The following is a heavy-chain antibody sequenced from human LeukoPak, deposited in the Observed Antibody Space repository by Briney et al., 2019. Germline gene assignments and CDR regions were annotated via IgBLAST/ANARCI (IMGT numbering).Heavy chain of an antibody. D-gene: IGHD5-18*01. Sequence: ASVKVSCKVSGYTLTELSMHWVRQAPGKGLEWMGGFDPEDGETIYAQKFQGRVTMTEDTSTDTAYMELSSLRSEDTAVYYCARAAYSYGDFDYWGQGTLVTVSS. V-gene: IGHV1-24*01. CDR1: GYTLTELS. CDR3: ARAAYSYGDFDY. J-gene: IGHJ4*02. CDR2: FDPEDGET.